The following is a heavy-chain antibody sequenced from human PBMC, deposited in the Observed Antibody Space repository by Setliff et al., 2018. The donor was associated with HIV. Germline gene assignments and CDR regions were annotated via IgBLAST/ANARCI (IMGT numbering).Heavy chain of an antibody. J-gene: IGHJ4*02. CDR2: IYNSGIT. CDR1: GASIRNYY. CDR3: ARGQDGHSVLFDY. D-gene: IGHD3-10*02. V-gene: IGHV4-59*01. Sequence: SETMSLTCTVSGASIRNYYWSWVRQPPGKGLEWIGYIYNSGITNYNPSLESRVTISVDTSKNQFSLKVSSVTAADTAVYFCARGQDGHSVLFDYWGQGALVTVSS.